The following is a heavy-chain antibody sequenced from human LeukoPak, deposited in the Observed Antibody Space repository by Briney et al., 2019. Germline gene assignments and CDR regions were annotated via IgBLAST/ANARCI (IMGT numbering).Heavy chain of an antibody. V-gene: IGHV4-38-2*02. D-gene: IGHD3-9*01. Sequence: PSETLSLTCTVSGDPISSGYYWGWFRQPPEKGLEWIGSISHSLNTYYNPSLKSRVTISVDTSKNQFSLKLSSVTAADTAVYYCARGERYFGPWWGPRGAFDIWGQGTMVTVSS. J-gene: IGHJ3*02. CDR2: ISHSLNT. CDR1: GDPISSGYY. CDR3: ARGERYFGPWWGPRGAFDI.